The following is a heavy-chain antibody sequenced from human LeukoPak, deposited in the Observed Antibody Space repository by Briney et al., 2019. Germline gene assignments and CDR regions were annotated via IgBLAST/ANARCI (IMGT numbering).Heavy chain of an antibody. CDR3: ATGDLRFWFDP. J-gene: IGHJ5*02. D-gene: IGHD3-3*01. V-gene: IGHV1-69-2*01. CDR1: GYTFTDYY. CDR2: VDPEDSET. Sequence: GASVKVSCKASGYTFTDYYMHWVQQAPGKGLEWMGRVDPEDSETIYAEKFQGRVTITADTSTDTAYMELSSLRSEDTAVYYCATGDLRFWFDPWGQGTLVTVSS.